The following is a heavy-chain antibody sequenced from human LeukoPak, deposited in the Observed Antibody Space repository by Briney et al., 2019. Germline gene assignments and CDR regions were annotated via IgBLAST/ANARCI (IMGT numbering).Heavy chain of an antibody. CDR3: TKFFYDTTGYYLPYYLDY. J-gene: IGHJ4*02. V-gene: IGHV3-49*03. CDR1: GFTFRDYA. Sequence: GGSLRLSCTASGFTFRDYAMSWFRQAPGKGLEWVGFIRSIGYGGTTEYAASVKGRFTISRDDSESIAYLHMNSLKTEDTAVYYCTKFFYDTTGYYLPYYLDYWGQGTLVTVSS. CDR2: IRSIGYGGTT. D-gene: IGHD3-22*01.